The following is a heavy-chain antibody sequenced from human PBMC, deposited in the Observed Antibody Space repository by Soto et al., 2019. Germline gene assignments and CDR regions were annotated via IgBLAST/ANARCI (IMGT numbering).Heavy chain of an antibody. CDR2: IYPGDSDT. D-gene: IGHD5-18*01. CDR3: ARRGQLRYYYYGMDV. CDR1: GYSFTSYW. Sequence: REALKISCQGSGYSFTSYWIGLVRQMPGKGLEWMGIIYPGDSDTRYSPSFQGQVTISADKSISTAYLQWSSLKASDTAMYYCARRGQLRYYYYGMDVWGQGTTVTVSS. V-gene: IGHV5-51*01. J-gene: IGHJ6*02.